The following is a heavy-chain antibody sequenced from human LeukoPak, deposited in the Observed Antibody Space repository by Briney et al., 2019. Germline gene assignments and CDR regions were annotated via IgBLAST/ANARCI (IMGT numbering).Heavy chain of an antibody. CDR2: IYYSGST. D-gene: IGHD3-22*01. CDR3: ARSYDSSGYVDY. J-gene: IGHJ4*02. CDR1: GGSISSSSYY. Sequence: PLETLSLTCTVSGGSISSSSYYWSWIRQPPGKGLEWIGYIYYSGSTNYNPSLKSRVTISVDTSKNQFSLRLSSVTAADTAVYYCARSYDSSGYVDYWGQGTLVTVSS. V-gene: IGHV4-61*01.